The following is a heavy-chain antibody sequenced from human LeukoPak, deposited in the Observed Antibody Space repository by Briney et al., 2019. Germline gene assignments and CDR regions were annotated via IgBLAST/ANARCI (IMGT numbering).Heavy chain of an antibody. Sequence: PGGSLRLSCAASGFPFSSYWMSWVRQAPGKGLEWVANIKQDGSDKYYVDAVKGRFTISRDNSKNSLYLQMNSLRTEDTALYYCATPVVAATLADYWGQGTLVTVSS. CDR1: GFPFSSYW. V-gene: IGHV3-7*03. CDR3: ATPVVAATLADY. J-gene: IGHJ4*02. D-gene: IGHD2-15*01. CDR2: IKQDGSDK.